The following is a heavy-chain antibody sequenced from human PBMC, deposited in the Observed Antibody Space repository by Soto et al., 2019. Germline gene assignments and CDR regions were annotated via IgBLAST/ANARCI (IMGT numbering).Heavy chain of an antibody. V-gene: IGHV3-9*01. Sequence: GGSLRLSCAASGFSFDGYAMNWVRQPPGKGLEWVSGISWNSGNIDYADSVKGRFTISRDNAKNSLYLQMNSLRAEDTALYYCVKASTYSSSQGWFDPWGQGTMVTVS. CDR2: ISWNSGNI. J-gene: IGHJ5*02. CDR1: GFSFDGYA. CDR3: VKASTYSSSQGWFDP. D-gene: IGHD6-6*01.